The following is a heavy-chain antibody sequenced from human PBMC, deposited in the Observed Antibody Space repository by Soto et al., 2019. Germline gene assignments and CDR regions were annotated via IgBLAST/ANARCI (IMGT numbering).Heavy chain of an antibody. V-gene: IGHV5-51*01. Sequence: GEYLKISCKGSGYNFAGYWIAWVRQMPGKGLELMGIIYPSDSDTRYRPSFQGQVTISADKSISSASLQWSSLSASDSAMYYCARGGVSTRTFDYWGQGTPVTVSS. J-gene: IGHJ4*02. D-gene: IGHD3-3*01. CDR3: ARGGVSTRTFDY. CDR1: GYNFAGYW. CDR2: IYPSDSDT.